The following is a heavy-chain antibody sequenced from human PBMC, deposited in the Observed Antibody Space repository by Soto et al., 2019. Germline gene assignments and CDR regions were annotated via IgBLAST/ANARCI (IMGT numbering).Heavy chain of an antibody. CDR1: GCSISSSDYY. D-gene: IGHD3-10*01. CDR2: IHYSGTT. J-gene: IGHJ4*02. CDR3: ARRGSASYWIDY. V-gene: IGHV4-39*01. Sequence: PXETLCLTCTVSGCSISSSDYYWGWIRQPPGKGLEWIGGIHYSGTTYYNPSLKSRVTISVDTSKNQFSLKLTSVTAADTAVYYCARRGSASYWIDYWGQGTLVTVSS.